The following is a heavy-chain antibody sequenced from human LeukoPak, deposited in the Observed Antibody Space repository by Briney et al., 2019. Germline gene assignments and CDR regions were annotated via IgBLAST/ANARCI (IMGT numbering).Heavy chain of an antibody. J-gene: IGHJ4*02. Sequence: TLSLTCTVSGGSISRGGYYWSGVREHPGRGVEWIGYIYYSGRTYYNPSLKRRVTISVDTCKNQFSLKLSSVTAADTAVYYCARAQARGAFSSQYYFDYWGQGTLVTVSS. CDR3: ARAQARGAFSSQYYFDY. D-gene: IGHD1-26*01. V-gene: IGHV4-31*03. CDR2: IYYSGRT. CDR1: GGSISRGGYY.